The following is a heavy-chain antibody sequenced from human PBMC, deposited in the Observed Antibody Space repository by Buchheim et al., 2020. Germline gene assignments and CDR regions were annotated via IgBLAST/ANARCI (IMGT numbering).Heavy chain of an antibody. Sequence: QVQLQESGPGLVKPSQTLSLTCTVSGGSISSGDYYWRWIRQHPGKGLEWIGYIYYSGSTYYNPSLKSRVTISVDTSKNQFSLKLSAVTAADTAVYYCARRERLRYGYYGMDVWGQGTT. CDR1: GGSISSGDYY. CDR3: ARRERLRYGYYGMDV. V-gene: IGHV4-31*03. D-gene: IGHD3-3*01. CDR2: IYYSGST. J-gene: IGHJ6*02.